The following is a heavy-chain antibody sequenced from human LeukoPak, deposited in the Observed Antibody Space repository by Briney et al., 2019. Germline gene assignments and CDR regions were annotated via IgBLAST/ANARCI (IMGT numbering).Heavy chain of an antibody. CDR1: GFTFSSYA. D-gene: IGHD2-2*01. CDR2: ISGSGGST. CDR3: AKGWIPAAKEKDFYYMDV. Sequence: GGSLRLSCAASGFTFSSYAMSWVREAPGHGLEWVSAISGSGGSTYYADSVKGRFTISRDNSKNTLYLQMNSLRAEDTAVYCCAKGWIPAAKEKDFYYMDVWGKGTTVTVSS. V-gene: IGHV3-23*01. J-gene: IGHJ6*03.